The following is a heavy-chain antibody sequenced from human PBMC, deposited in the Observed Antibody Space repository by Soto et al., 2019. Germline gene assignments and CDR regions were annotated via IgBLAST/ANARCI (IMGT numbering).Heavy chain of an antibody. J-gene: IGHJ4*02. CDR3: TTDTWN. CDR2: IKHKADGGAI. V-gene: IGHV3-15*01. CDR1: GFTFSEEW. Sequence: EVPLVESGGGLVKPGESLRLSCATSGFTFSEEWMTWVRQAPGKGLEWVGRIKHKADGGAIDYAAPVKGRFTISRDDSENMVYLQMNSLKTEDTARYFCTTDTWNWGQGTLVTVSS. D-gene: IGHD1-1*01.